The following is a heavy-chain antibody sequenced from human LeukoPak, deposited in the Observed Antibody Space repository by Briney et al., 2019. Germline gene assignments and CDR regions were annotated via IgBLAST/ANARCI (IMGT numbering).Heavy chain of an antibody. CDR2: ISSSSSYI. D-gene: IGHD1-26*01. J-gene: IGHJ4*02. V-gene: IGHV3-21*01. CDR3: ARDPPIVGAHHFDY. CDR1: GFTFSSYS. Sequence: GGSLTLSCAASGFTFSSYSMNWVRQAPGKGLEWVSSISSSSSYIYYADSVKGRFTISRDNAKNSLYLQMNSLRAEDTAVYYCARDPPIVGAHHFDYWGQGTLVTVSS.